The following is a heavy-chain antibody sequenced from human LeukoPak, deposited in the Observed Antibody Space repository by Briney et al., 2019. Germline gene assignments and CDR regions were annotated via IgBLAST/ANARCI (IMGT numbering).Heavy chain of an antibody. J-gene: IGHJ4*02. CDR2: IYYSGST. CDR3: ARLSTVTTFDY. CDR1: GGSIRTYY. Sequence: PSETLSLTCTVSGGSIRTYYWSWIRQPPGKGLEWIGYIYYSGSTKYNPSLKSRVTISIDTSKNQFSLKLSSVTAADTAVYYCARLSTVTTFDYWGQGTLVTVSS. D-gene: IGHD4-17*01. V-gene: IGHV4-59*08.